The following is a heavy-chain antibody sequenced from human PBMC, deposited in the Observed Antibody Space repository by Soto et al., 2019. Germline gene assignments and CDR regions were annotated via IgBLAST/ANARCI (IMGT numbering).Heavy chain of an antibody. D-gene: IGHD3-22*01. CDR1: GFSLSNYW. J-gene: IGHJ6*02. Sequence: EVQLVESGGGLVQPGGSLRLSCSGSGFSLSNYWIHWVRHLPGKGLVWVSRIKNDGSGTSYADSVIGRFTISRDNAKNTLYLQMTSLRVDDTAVYYCARGPEGDRCGNYGLSVWGQGTTVIVSS. CDR2: IKNDGSGT. CDR3: ARGPEGDRCGNYGLSV. V-gene: IGHV3-74*01.